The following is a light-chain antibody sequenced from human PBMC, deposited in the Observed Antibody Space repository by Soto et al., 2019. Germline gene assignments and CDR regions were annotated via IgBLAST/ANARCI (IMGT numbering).Light chain of an antibody. J-gene: IGKJ4*01. CDR3: QQYHNWPLT. CDR1: QSVSSGY. CDR2: GAS. Sequence: EIVLTQSPGTLSLSPGERATLSCRASQSVSSGYLAWYQQKPGQAPRLLIHGASTRATGIPARFSGSGSGTEFTLTISSLQSEDFALYYCQQYHNWPLTFGGGTKVDIK. V-gene: IGKV3-15*01.